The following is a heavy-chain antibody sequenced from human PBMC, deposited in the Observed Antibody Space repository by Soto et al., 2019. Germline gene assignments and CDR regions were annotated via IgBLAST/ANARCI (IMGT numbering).Heavy chain of an antibody. CDR3: ARGWDGYNIGRYYFDY. Sequence: ASVKVSCKASGYTFTSYYMHWVRQAPGQGLEWMGIINPSGGSTSYAQKFQGRVTMTRDTSTSTVYMELSSLRSEDTAVYYCARGWDGYNIGRYYFDYWGQGTLVTVSS. CDR2: INPSGGST. D-gene: IGHD5-12*01. V-gene: IGHV1-46*01. J-gene: IGHJ4*02. CDR1: GYTFTSYY.